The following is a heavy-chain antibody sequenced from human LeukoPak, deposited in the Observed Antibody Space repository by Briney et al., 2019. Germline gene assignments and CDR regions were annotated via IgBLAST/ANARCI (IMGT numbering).Heavy chain of an antibody. J-gene: IGHJ4*02. CDR1: GYTFTSYG. D-gene: IGHD3-10*01. V-gene: IGHV1-18*01. Sequence: ASVKVSCKASGYTFTSYGISWVRQAPGQGLEWMGWISAYNGNTNYAQKLQGRVTMTTDTSTSTAYMELRSLRSDDTAVYYCARYYYGSGSYYNARLDYWGQGTLVTVSS. CDR3: ARYYYGSGSYYNARLDY. CDR2: ISAYNGNT.